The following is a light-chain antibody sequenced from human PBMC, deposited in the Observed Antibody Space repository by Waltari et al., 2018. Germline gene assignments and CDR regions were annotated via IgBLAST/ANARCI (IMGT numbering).Light chain of an antibody. CDR3: AAWDDSLSAPV. CDR2: RNK. J-gene: IGLJ3*02. V-gene: IGLV1-47*01. Sequence: QSVLTQPPSASGTPGQRVIISCSGSSSNFGSNYVYWYQQLPGTAPKLLIYRNKQGPSGVPDRCSGSKSGTSASRAISGRRSEDEADYYCAAWDDSLSAPVFGGGTKLTVL. CDR1: SSNFGSNY.